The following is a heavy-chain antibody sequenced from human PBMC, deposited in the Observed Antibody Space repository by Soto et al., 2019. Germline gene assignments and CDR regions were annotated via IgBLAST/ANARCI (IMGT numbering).Heavy chain of an antibody. J-gene: IGHJ4*02. CDR3: AAVGSDFWSGFYSGAFDY. Sequence: GASVKVSFKTSRFTFDSVGGQWVRQARGQRLEWIGWIVVGSANTDYAENFQGRVTITRDMSTTTAYLELSSLRPDDTAVYYFAAVGSDFWSGFYSGAFDYWGQGTLVTVSS. CDR1: RFTFDSVG. V-gene: IGHV1-58*01. CDR2: IVVGSANT. D-gene: IGHD3-3*01.